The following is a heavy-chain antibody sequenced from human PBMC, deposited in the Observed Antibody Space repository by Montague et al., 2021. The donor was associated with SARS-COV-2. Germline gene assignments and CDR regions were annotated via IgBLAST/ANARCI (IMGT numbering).Heavy chain of an antibody. V-gene: IGHV4-39*01. Sequence: SETLSLTCTVSGGSIRDNNYYWGWIRQPPGKGLEWIGSIYYSGSTYYXXSLKSRVTISVDTSKTQFSLKLSSVTATDTAVYYCARRDGGSCFDYWGQGTLVTVSS. J-gene: IGHJ4*02. D-gene: IGHD2-15*01. CDR1: GGSIRDNNYY. CDR3: ARRDGGSCFDY. CDR2: IYYSGST.